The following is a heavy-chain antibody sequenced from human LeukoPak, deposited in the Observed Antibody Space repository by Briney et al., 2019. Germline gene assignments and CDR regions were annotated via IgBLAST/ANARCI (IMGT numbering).Heavy chain of an antibody. J-gene: IGHJ5*02. D-gene: IGHD6-13*01. Sequence: PSETLSLTCAVYGGSFSGYYWSWIRQPPGKGLEWIGEINHSGSTNYNPSLKNRVTISVDTSKNQFSLKLSSVTAADTAVYYRARYIYSSWYGNWFDPWGQGTLVTVSS. CDR1: GGSFSGYY. V-gene: IGHV4-34*01. CDR2: INHSGST. CDR3: ARYIYSSWYGNWFDP.